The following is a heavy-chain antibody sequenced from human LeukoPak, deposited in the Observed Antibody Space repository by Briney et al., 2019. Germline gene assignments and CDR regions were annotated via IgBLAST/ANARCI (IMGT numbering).Heavy chain of an antibody. V-gene: IGHV1-18*01. CDR3: ARGYSYGWAYYYYGMDV. D-gene: IGHD5-18*01. Sequence: SAKVSCKASGYTFTSYGTSWVRQTPGQGLEWMGWISAYNGNTNYAQKLQGRVTMTTDTSTSTAYMELRSLRSEDTAVYYCARGYSYGWAYYYYGMDVWGQGTTVTVSS. J-gene: IGHJ6*02. CDR1: GYTFTSYG. CDR2: ISAYNGNT.